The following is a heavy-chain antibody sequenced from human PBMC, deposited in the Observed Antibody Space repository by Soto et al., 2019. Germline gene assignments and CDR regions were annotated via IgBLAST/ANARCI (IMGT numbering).Heavy chain of an antibody. D-gene: IGHD6-19*01. CDR2: ISGSGGST. Sequence: GGSLRLSCAASGFTFGTYAMGWVRQAPGKGLEWVSGISGSGGSTYYADSVKGRFTISRDNSKNTLSLQMNGLRAEDTAVYYCAKRRTVTGTGSFDYWGQGTLVTVSS. CDR3: AKRRTVTGTGSFDY. J-gene: IGHJ4*02. V-gene: IGHV3-23*01. CDR1: GFTFGTYA.